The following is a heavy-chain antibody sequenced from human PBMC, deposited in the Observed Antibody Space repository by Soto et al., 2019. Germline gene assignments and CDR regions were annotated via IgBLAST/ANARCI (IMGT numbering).Heavy chain of an antibody. J-gene: IGHJ3*02. CDR3: ARVCDCGSDAFDI. D-gene: IGHD2-21*02. CDR1: GFTFSRYS. CDR2: ISSDGGNK. V-gene: IGHV3-30-3*01. Sequence: QVQLVESGGGVVLPGGSLRLSCVASGFTFSRYSMHWVRQVPGKGLEWVAFISSDGGNKYLPESMKGRFTISRDNSKNTLYLQMTRLRPEDTALYYCARVCDCGSDAFDIWGQGTMVSVSS.